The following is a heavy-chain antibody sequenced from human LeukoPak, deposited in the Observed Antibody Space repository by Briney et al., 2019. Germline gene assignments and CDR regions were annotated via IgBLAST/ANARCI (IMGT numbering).Heavy chain of an antibody. CDR1: GYTFTGYD. V-gene: IGHV1-2*02. Sequence: ASGKVSCKASGYTFTGYDMHWLRQAPGQGLEWMGWINPNSGGTNYAQKFQGRVTMTRDTAISTAYMELSRLRADDTAVYYCARASIAARVDYWGQGNLVTVSS. CDR2: INPNSGGT. D-gene: IGHD6-6*01. CDR3: ARASIAARVDY. J-gene: IGHJ4*02.